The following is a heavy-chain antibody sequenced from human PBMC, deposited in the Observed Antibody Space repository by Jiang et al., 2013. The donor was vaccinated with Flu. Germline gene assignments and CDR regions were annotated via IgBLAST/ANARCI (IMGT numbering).Heavy chain of an antibody. CDR3: ATERPSRTYVHYYGMDV. V-gene: IGHV3-21*01. D-gene: IGHD2-2*01. CDR1: GFTFSRNT. Sequence: VQLVESGGGLVKPGGSLRLSCAASGFTFSRNTMNWVRQAPGKGLEWVSSISISSNYIYYTDSVKGRFTISRDNAKNSLYLQMDSLRAEDTAVYYCATERPSRTYVHYYGMDVWGQGTTVTVSS. J-gene: IGHJ6*02. CDR2: ISISSNYI.